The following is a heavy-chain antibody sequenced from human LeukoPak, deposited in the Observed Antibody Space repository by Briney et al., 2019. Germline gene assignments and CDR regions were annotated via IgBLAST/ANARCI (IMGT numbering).Heavy chain of an antibody. CDR3: ARDAYYYDSSGYSTPPFDY. V-gene: IGHV1-3*01. J-gene: IGHJ4*02. CDR1: GYTFTSYA. D-gene: IGHD3-22*01. CDR2: INVGSGNT. Sequence: ASVKVSCKTSGYTFTSYAIHWVRQAPGQRLECMGWINVGSGNTKSSQKFQGRVTITRDTSASTAYMELSSLRSEDTAVYYCARDAYYYDSSGYSTPPFDYWGQGTLVTVSS.